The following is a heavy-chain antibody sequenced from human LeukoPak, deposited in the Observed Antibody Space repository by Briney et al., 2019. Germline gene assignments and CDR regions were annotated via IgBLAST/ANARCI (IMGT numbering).Heavy chain of an antibody. J-gene: IGHJ6*02. CDR2: IYYDGSNE. D-gene: IGHD2-8*02. V-gene: IGHV3-33*01. CDR1: GFIFSSYG. Sequence: PGGSLRLSCAASGFIFSSYGMHRVRQAPGKGLEWVAVIYYDGSNEYYADSVRGRFTISRDNSKNTLFLQMNSLRAEDTAVYYCARDTFYSTGAYGLDVWGQGTTVTVSS. CDR3: ARDTFYSTGAYGLDV.